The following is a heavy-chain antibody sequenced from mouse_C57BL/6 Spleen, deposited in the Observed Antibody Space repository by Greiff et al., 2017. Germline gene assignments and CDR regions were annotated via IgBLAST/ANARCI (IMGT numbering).Heavy chain of an antibody. J-gene: IGHJ1*03. CDR3: ARGYGSSSYWYFDV. D-gene: IGHD1-1*01. V-gene: IGHV1-64*01. Sequence: VQLQQPGAELVKPGASVKLSCKASGYTFTSYWMHWVKQRPGQGLEWIGMIHPNSGSTNYNEKFKSKATLTVDKSSSTAYMQLSSLTSEDSAVYYCARGYGSSSYWYFDVWGTGTTVTVSS. CDR1: GYTFTSYW. CDR2: IHPNSGST.